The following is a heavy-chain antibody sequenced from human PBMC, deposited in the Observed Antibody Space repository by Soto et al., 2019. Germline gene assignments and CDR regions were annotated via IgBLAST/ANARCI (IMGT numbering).Heavy chain of an antibody. CDR2: IWYDGSNK. D-gene: IGHD6-13*01. V-gene: IGHV3-33*01. CDR3: ARDRIAAAPNWFDP. Sequence: QVQLVESGGGVVQPGRSLRLSCAASGFTFSSYGIHWVRQAPGKGLEWVAVIWYDGSNKYYADSVKGRFTISRDNSKNTLYLQMNSLRAEDTAVYYCARDRIAAAPNWFDPWGQGTLVTVSS. CDR1: GFTFSSYG. J-gene: IGHJ5*02.